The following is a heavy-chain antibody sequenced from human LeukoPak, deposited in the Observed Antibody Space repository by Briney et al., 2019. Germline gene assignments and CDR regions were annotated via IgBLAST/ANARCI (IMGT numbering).Heavy chain of an antibody. J-gene: IGHJ3*02. Sequence: GASLQISCKGSGYSFTSYWIGWVRQLPGKGLEWMGIIYPGDSDTRYSPSFQGQVTISADMSISTAYLQWSSLKASDTAMYYCARQRDLLYDAFDIWGQGTMVTVSS. CDR2: IYPGDSDT. CDR3: ARQRDLLYDAFDI. CDR1: GYSFTSYW. V-gene: IGHV5-51*01. D-gene: IGHD2-15*01.